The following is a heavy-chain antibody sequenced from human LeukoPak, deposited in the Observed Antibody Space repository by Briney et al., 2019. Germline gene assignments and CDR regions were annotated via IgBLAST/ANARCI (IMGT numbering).Heavy chain of an antibody. V-gene: IGHV1-2*02. J-gene: IGHJ4*02. D-gene: IGHD6-13*01. CDR2: INPNSGGT. CDR1: GYTFTGNY. Sequence: ASVKVSCKASGYTFTGNYMHWVRHGPGQGLELKGWINPNSGGTKYAQRFQGTVTINRDTSISTAYMEMRRLRSDDTAVYYCARLGGIAAAVGYWGQGTLVTVSS. CDR3: ARLGGIAAAVGY.